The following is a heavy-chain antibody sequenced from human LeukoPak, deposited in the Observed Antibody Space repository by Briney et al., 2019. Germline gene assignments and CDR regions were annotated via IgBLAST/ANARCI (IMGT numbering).Heavy chain of an antibody. D-gene: IGHD3-10*01. CDR3: AKDRLWFGELLDAFDI. Sequence: GGSLRLSCAASGFTFSSYGMSWVRQAPGKGLEWVSAISGSGGSTYYADSVKGRFTISRDNSKNTLYLQMNSLRAEDTAVYYCAKDRLWFGELLDAFDIWGQGTMVTVSS. J-gene: IGHJ3*02. V-gene: IGHV3-23*01. CDR2: ISGSGGST. CDR1: GFTFSSYG.